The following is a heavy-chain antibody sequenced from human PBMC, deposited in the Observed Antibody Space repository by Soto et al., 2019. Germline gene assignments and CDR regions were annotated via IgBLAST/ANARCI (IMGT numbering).Heavy chain of an antibody. V-gene: IGHV3-23*01. CDR3: ASENCSGGSCDETTYDYYNGMDV. D-gene: IGHD2-15*01. J-gene: IGHJ6*02. CDR1: GFTFSTYA. Sequence: EVQLLESGGDLVQPGGSLRLSCVASGFTFSTYAMSWVRQAPGKGLEWVTATSGSGTKRYYADNVKGRFTISRDHAKNTVFLQMNSLRDEDTVVYYCASENCSGGSCDETTYDYYNGMDVWGQGTTVTVS. CDR2: TSGSGTKR.